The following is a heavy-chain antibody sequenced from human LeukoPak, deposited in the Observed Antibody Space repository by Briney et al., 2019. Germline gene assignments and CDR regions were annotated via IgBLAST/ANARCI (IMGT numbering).Heavy chain of an antibody. CDR2: ISGSGGST. V-gene: IGHV3-23*01. J-gene: IGHJ3*02. Sequence: GGSLRLSCAASGFTFSSYAMSWVRQAPGKGLEWVSAISGSGGSTYYTDSVKGRFTISRDNSKNMLWLQMNSLRAEDTAVYYCAKDGFLLWRGAFDIWGQGTMVTVSS. CDR1: GFTFSSYA. CDR3: AKDGFLLWRGAFDI. D-gene: IGHD2-21*01.